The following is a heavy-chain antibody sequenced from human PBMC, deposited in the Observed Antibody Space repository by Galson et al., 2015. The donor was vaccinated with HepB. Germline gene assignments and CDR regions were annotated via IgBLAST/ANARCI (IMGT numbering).Heavy chain of an antibody. Sequence: SVKVSCKASGYPFSDYTMHWVRQAPGQSLEWMGWINGGSGHTKYSEKFQGRVIITRDSSAMTVYMEVNSLRSEDTALYYCARSNYYESSDYSYHHYFYGLDVWGQGTTVTVTS. CDR2: INGGSGHT. CDR3: ARSNYYESSDYSYHHYFYGLDV. CDR1: GYPFSDYT. J-gene: IGHJ6*02. D-gene: IGHD3-22*01. V-gene: IGHV1-3*01.